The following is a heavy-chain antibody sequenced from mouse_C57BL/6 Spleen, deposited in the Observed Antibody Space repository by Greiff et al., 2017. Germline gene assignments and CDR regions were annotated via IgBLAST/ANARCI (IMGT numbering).Heavy chain of an antibody. CDR2: IYPGDGDT. D-gene: IGHD1-1*01. V-gene: IGHV1-82*01. CDR3: ARRGIITTVVGYAMDY. J-gene: IGHJ4*01. Sequence: VQLQQSGPELVKPGASVKISCKASGYAFSSSWMNWVKQRPGKGLEWTGRIYPGDGDTNYNGKFKGKATLTADKSSSTAYMQLSSLTSEDSAVYFCARRGIITTVVGYAMDYWGQGTSVTVSS. CDR1: GYAFSSSW.